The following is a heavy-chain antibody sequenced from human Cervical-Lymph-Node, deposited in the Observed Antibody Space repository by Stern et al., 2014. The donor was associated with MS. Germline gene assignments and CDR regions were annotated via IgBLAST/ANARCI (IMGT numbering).Heavy chain of an antibody. CDR2: ISFDGTDK. CDR1: EFAFSHYT. V-gene: IGHV3-30-3*01. J-gene: IGHJ3*01. CDR3: ARTNTYFDAFDL. D-gene: IGHD2/OR15-2a*01. Sequence: VQLVESGGGVVQPGSSLRLSCAASEFAFSHYTMHWVRQAPGKGLEWVATISFDGTDKYHAHSVGGRFTISRDNSKNTLDLQMNSLGTEDTALYYCARTNTYFDAFDLWGQGTMVTVSS.